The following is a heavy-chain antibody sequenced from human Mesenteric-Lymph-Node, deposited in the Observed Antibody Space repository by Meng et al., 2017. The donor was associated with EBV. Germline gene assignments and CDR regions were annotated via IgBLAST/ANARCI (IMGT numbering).Heavy chain of an antibody. CDR1: SVSVSSGYW. V-gene: IGHV4-4*02. CDR3: AASSGWWRLDY. J-gene: IGHJ4*02. CDR2: ISHSEST. Sequence: QVQLQEAGQGLGKPSGTLSLTFAFLSVSVSSGYWWSWVRQPPGKGLEWIGEISHSESTNYNPSLKSRVTISLDKSENQFSLRLTSVTAADTAMYYCAASSGWWRLDYWGQGILVTVSS. D-gene: IGHD6-19*01.